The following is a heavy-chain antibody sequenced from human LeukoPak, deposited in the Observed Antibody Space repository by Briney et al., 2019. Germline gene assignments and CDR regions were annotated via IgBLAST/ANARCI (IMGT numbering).Heavy chain of an antibody. V-gene: IGHV4-59*12. CDR3: ARAWAVAGPRDYYYYGMDV. Sequence: SETLSLTCTVSGGSINNYYWSWIRQPPGKGLEWIGYIYYSGSTDYNPSLKSRVTISIDASKNQFSLKLSSVTAADTAVYYCARAWAVAGPRDYYYYGMDVWGQGTTVTVSS. CDR1: GGSINNYY. J-gene: IGHJ6*02. CDR2: IYYSGST. D-gene: IGHD6-19*01.